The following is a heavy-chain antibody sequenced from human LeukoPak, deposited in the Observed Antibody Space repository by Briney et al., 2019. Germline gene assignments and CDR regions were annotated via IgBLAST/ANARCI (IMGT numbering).Heavy chain of an antibody. Sequence: SETLSLTCTVSGGSISSYYWSWIRQPPGKGLEWIGYIYYSGSTNYNPSLKSRVTISVDTSKNQFSLKLSSVTAADTAVYYCARWDNWGDFDYWGQGTLVTVSS. CDR2: IYYSGST. V-gene: IGHV4-59*08. CDR1: GGSISSYY. CDR3: ARWDNWGDFDY. D-gene: IGHD7-27*01. J-gene: IGHJ4*02.